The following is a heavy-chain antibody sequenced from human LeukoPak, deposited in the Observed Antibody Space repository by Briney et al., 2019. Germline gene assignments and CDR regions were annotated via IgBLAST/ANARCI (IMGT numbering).Heavy chain of an antibody. CDR1: GYTFTSYY. Sequence: ASVKVSCKASGYTFTSYYMHWVRQAAGQGLEWMGIINPSGGSTSYAQKFQGRVTMTRDTSTSTVYMELSSLRSEDTAVYYCARDGGMTHDAFDIWGQGTMVTVSS. V-gene: IGHV1-46*01. CDR2: INPSGGST. J-gene: IGHJ3*02. D-gene: IGHD1-14*01. CDR3: ARDGGMTHDAFDI.